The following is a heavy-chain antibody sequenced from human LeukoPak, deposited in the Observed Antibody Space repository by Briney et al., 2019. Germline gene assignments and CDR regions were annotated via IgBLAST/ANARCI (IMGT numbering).Heavy chain of an antibody. D-gene: IGHD3-10*01. CDR2: IYPGDSDT. V-gene: IGHV5-51*01. Sequence: GESLKISCKGSGYSFTSYWIGWVRQMPGKGPEWMGIIYPGDSDTRYSPSFQGQVTISADKSISTAYLQWSSLKASDTAMYYCASLGSGSYYPFDAFDIWGQGTMVTVSS. CDR3: ASLGSGSYYPFDAFDI. J-gene: IGHJ3*02. CDR1: GYSFTSYW.